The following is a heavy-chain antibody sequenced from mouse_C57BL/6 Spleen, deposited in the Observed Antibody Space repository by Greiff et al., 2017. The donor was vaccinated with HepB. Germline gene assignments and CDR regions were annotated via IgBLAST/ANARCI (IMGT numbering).Heavy chain of an antibody. CDR3: ARDRGPSLFDY. Sequence: EVKVVESGGGLVKPGGSLKLSCAASGFTFSSYAMSWVRQTPEKRLEWVATISDGGSYTYYPDNVKGRFTISRDNAKNNLYLQMSHLKSEDTAMYYCARDRGPSLFDYWGQVPPLPVSS. D-gene: IGHD3-1*01. V-gene: IGHV5-4*01. CDR2: ISDGGSYT. CDR1: GFTFSSYA. J-gene: IGHJ2*01.